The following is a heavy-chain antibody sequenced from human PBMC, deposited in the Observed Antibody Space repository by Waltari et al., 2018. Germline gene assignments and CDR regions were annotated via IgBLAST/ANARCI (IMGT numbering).Heavy chain of an antibody. CDR1: GFTFRNIW. Sequence: VQLVESGGGLVKPGGSLRLSCATSGFTFRNIWMTWVRQAPGKGLEWVGRVKSESGGGTADYAAPVKGRFTISRDDSTDTLYLQMNSLKTDDTAMYFCATYNQYDAFYYWGQGTVVTVSS. J-gene: IGHJ3*01. V-gene: IGHV3-15*01. D-gene: IGHD1-1*01. CDR3: ATYNQYDAFYY. CDR2: VKSESGGGTA.